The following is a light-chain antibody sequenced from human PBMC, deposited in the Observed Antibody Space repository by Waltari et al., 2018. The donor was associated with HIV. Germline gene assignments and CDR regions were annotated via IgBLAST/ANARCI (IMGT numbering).Light chain of an antibody. CDR3: ASLSNSITLVV. J-gene: IGLJ2*01. CDR1: NSDIGPSDY. V-gene: IGLV2-14*01. CDR2: DVK. Sequence: QSALSQPASVSGSPGQSVTISCTGTNSDIGPSDYVSWYQKFPDRVHRLLISDVKKRPSVGSSRFSWSKASNTASLTISGLQPEDEADFYCASLSNSITLVVCGGGTHLTVL.